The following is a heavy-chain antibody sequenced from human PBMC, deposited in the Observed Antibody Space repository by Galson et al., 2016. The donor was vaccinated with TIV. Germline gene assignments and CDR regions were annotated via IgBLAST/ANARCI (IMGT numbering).Heavy chain of an antibody. J-gene: IGHJ4*02. Sequence: PVQPLDSPLAMSAIGDSTYYADCGRGRLTISRDNSRNTLYLQMYSLRAEYTAVYYCEKRNCINCCYFYYFDNWGLGTLGAVSS. V-gene: IGHV3-23*01. CDR3: EKRNCINCCYFYYFDN. D-gene: IGHD1/OR15-1a*01. CDR2: MSAIGDST.